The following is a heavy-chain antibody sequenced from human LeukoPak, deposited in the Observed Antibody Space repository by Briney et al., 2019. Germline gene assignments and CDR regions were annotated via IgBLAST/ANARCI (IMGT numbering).Heavy chain of an antibody. D-gene: IGHD3-10*01. CDR1: GFTLSSYA. CDR3: AKSAGRFGELWFDY. CDR2: ISGSGGST. V-gene: IGHV3-23*01. J-gene: IGHJ4*02. Sequence: GGSLRLSCAASGFTLSSYAMSWVRQAPGKGLEWVSIISGSGGSTYYADSVKGRFTISRDNSKNTLCLQMNSLRAEDTAVYYCAKSAGRFGELWFDYWGQGTLVTVSS.